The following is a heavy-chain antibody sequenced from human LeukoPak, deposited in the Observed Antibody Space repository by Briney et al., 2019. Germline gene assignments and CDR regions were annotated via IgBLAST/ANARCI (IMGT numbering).Heavy chain of an antibody. D-gene: IGHD3-16*01. CDR3: ARPSGGGGYSSYFDY. CDR1: GGSNSSSSYY. V-gene: IGHV4-39*01. Sequence: SETLSLTCTVSGGSNSSSSYYWGWIRQPPGKGLEWIGSIYYSGSTYYNPSLKSRVTISVDTSKNQFSLKLSSVTAADTAVYYCARPSGGGGYSSYFDYWGQGTLVTVSS. CDR2: IYYSGST. J-gene: IGHJ4*02.